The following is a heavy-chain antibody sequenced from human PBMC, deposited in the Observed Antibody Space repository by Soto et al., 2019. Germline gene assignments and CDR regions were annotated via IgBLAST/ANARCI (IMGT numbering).Heavy chain of an antibody. CDR1: GFTFTNYG. D-gene: IGHD6-6*01. J-gene: IGHJ4*02. CDR2: ISASRGNT. Sequence: ASVKVSCKASGFTFTNYGITWVRQAPGQGLEWMGWISASRGNTNYAQKFQGRVTMTTDTSTSTAYMELRSLRSDDMAVYYCASRSGQLPYYFDYWGQGTQVTVSS. CDR3: ASRSGQLPYYFDY. V-gene: IGHV1-18*03.